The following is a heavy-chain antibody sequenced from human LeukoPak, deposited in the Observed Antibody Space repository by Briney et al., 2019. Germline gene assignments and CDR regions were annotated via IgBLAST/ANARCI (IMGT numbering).Heavy chain of an antibody. V-gene: IGHV4-59*01. CDR1: GGSISTYY. Sequence: SETLSLTCSLSGGSISTYYWSSIRQPPGKGLELNGYIQHSESSNYNPSLKSRVSISVDTSKNQFSLKLSSVTAADTAVYYCARGGGYASPIGYWGQGALVTVSS. CDR2: IQHSESS. D-gene: IGHD5-12*01. J-gene: IGHJ4*02. CDR3: ARGGGYASPIGY.